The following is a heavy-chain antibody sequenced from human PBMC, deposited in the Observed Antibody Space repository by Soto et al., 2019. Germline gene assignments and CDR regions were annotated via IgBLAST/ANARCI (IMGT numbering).Heavy chain of an antibody. CDR3: ARDGGRHSGGIDY. J-gene: IGHJ4*02. Sequence: QVQLVQSGAEVKKRGSSVKVSCKASGGTFSSYSINWVRQAPGQGLEWMGEIIPIFGTANYAQKFQGRVAMAADESTSTAYMELSSLRSEDTAVYYCARDGGRHSGGIDYWGQGTLVTVSS. V-gene: IGHV1-69*01. CDR1: GGTFSSYS. CDR2: IIPIFGTA. D-gene: IGHD1-26*01.